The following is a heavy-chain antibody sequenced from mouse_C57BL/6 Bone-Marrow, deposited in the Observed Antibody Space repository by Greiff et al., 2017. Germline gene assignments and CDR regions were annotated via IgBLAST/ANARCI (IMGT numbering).Heavy chain of an antibody. Sequence: VQLQQPGAELVMPGASVKLSCKASGYTFTSYWMHWVKQRPGQGLEWIGEIDPSDSYTNYNQKFKGKSTLTVDKSSSTAYIQLSSLTSEDSAVYYCARGAYWGQGTLVTVSA. J-gene: IGHJ3*01. V-gene: IGHV1-69*01. CDR1: GYTFTSYW. CDR2: IDPSDSYT. CDR3: ARGAY.